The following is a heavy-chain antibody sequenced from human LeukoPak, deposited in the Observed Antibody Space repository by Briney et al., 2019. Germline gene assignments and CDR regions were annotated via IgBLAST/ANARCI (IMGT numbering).Heavy chain of an antibody. Sequence: ASVKVSCKASGYTFTGYYMHWVRQAPGQGLEWMGWINPNSGGTNYAQKFQGRVTMTRDTSISTAYMELSRLRSDDPAVYYCARSEPTYYYDSSGYPNWFDPWGQGTLVTVSS. D-gene: IGHD3-22*01. CDR3: ARSEPTYYYDSSGYPNWFDP. J-gene: IGHJ5*02. CDR1: GYTFTGYY. V-gene: IGHV1-2*02. CDR2: INPNSGGT.